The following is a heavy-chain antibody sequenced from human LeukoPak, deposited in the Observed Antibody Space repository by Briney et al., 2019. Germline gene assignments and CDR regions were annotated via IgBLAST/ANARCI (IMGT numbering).Heavy chain of an antibody. D-gene: IGHD6-13*01. CDR1: GFTFSSYA. Sequence: PGGSLRLSCAASGFTFSSYAMSWVRQAPGKGLEWVSAISGSGGSTYYADSVKGRFTISRDNSKNTLYLQMNSLRAEDTAVYYCAKDDVGSSWHSIHWWGQGTLVTVSS. J-gene: IGHJ4*02. CDR2: ISGSGGST. CDR3: AKDDVGSSWHSIHW. V-gene: IGHV3-23*01.